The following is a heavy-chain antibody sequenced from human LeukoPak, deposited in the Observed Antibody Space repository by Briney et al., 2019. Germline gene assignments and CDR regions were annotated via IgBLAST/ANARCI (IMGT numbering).Heavy chain of an antibody. Sequence: PGGSLRLSCAASGFSFITYNMNWVRQAPGKGLEWVSAISGSGGSTYYADSVKGRFTISRDNSKNTLYLQMNSLRAEDTAVYYCAREIFGGGLRIGYFDLWGRGTLVTVSS. V-gene: IGHV3-23*01. CDR3: AREIFGGGLRIGYFDL. CDR1: GFSFITYN. J-gene: IGHJ2*01. CDR2: ISGSGGST. D-gene: IGHD2-15*01.